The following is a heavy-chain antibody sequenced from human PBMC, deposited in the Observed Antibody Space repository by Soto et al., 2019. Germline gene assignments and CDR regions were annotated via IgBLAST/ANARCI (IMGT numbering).Heavy chain of an antibody. CDR3: ARMVRGSNIDYYHYMDV. CDR1: GYTFTSHG. Sequence: ASVKVSCKASGYTFTSHGISWVRQAPGQGLEWMGWISAYNGDTNYAQKHQGRVTVTTDTSTSTAYMELRSLRSEDTAVYYCARMVRGSNIDYYHYMDVWGKGTTVTVSS. V-gene: IGHV1-18*01. J-gene: IGHJ6*03. D-gene: IGHD3-10*01. CDR2: ISAYNGDT.